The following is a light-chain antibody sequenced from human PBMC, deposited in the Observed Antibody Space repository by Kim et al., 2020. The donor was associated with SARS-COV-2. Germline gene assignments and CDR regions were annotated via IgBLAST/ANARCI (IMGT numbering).Light chain of an antibody. CDR1: QSIGRC. CDR3: QQCYGLPYT. J-gene: IGKJ2*01. CDR2: DAS. Sequence: ASAGDRITITCRASQSIGRCLVWYQQKPGKVPNLLIYDASTLQNGVPSRFSGSWSGTDFTLTINCLQSEDFATYYCQQCYGLPYTFGQGTKVDIK. V-gene: IGKV1-8*01.